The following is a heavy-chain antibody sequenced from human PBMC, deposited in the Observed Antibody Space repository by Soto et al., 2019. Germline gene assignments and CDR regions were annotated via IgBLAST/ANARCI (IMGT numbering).Heavy chain of an antibody. Sequence: EVQLVESGGGLVQPGESLKLSCAASGFTFRGSAMHWVRQASRKGLEWVGRIRTKANNYATAYAASVQGRFTISRDDSKSTAYLQMNSLKTEDTAVYYCTGSLLAYCSGGKCHTDYYYYGMDVWGQGTAVTVSS. CDR1: GFTFRGSA. CDR3: TGSLLAYCSGGKCHTDYYYYGMDV. D-gene: IGHD2-15*01. J-gene: IGHJ6*02. V-gene: IGHV3-73*02. CDR2: IRTKANNYAT.